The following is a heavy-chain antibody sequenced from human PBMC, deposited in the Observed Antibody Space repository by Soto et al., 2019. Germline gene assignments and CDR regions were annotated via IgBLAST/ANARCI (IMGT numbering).Heavy chain of an antibody. Sequence: QVQLVESGGGVVQPGRSLRLSCAASEFTFSSHAMHWVRQAPGKGLEWVAVISYDGSIKYYADSVKGRFTISRDNSKKTLYLPMNSLRTEDTALYYCARDQRLGGALLDYWGKGTLVTVSS. CDR3: ARDQRLGGALLDY. D-gene: IGHD1-26*01. CDR1: EFTFSSHA. J-gene: IGHJ4*02. CDR2: ISYDGSIK. V-gene: IGHV3-30-3*01.